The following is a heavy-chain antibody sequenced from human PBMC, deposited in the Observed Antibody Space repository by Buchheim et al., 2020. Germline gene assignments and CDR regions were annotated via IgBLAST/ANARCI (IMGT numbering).Heavy chain of an antibody. V-gene: IGHV3-11*05. D-gene: IGHD2-2*01. J-gene: IGHJ3*02. CDR2: ISSGSSYT. CDR3: ARDSYQLLKAAFDI. CDR1: GFTFSDYY. Sequence: QVQLVESGGGLVKPGGSLRLSCAASGFTFSDYYMSWIRQAPGKGLEWVSYISSGSSYTNYADSGKGRFTISRDNAKNSRFLQMNSLRAEDTAVYYCARDSYQLLKAAFDIWGQGT.